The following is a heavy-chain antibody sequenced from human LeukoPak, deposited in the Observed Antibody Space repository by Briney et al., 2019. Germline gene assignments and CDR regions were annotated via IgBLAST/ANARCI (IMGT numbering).Heavy chain of an antibody. CDR3: ARANEITYYYDSSGYYSDRFDY. Sequence: SVKVSCKASGGTFSSYAISWVRQAPGQGLEWMGRIIPSFGTANYAQKFQGRVTITTDESTSTAYMELSSLRSEDTAVYYCARANEITYYYDSSGYYSDRFDYWGQGTLVTVSS. CDR1: GGTFSSYA. J-gene: IGHJ4*02. CDR2: IIPSFGTA. D-gene: IGHD3-22*01. V-gene: IGHV1-69*05.